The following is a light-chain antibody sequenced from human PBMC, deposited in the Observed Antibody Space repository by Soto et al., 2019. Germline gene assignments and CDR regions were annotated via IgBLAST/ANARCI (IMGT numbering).Light chain of an antibody. CDR3: HHADSFPLIT. CDR2: AAS. CDR1: EDISTW. V-gene: IGKV1-12*01. Sequence: DIQMTQSPSSVSASVGDRVTITCRSSEDISTWLAWYQQKPGKAPKLLIYAASRLQSGVPSRFSGSGSGTDFAVTISCLRPEDFATYYCHHADSFPLITFRRGTRLDIK. J-gene: IGKJ5*01.